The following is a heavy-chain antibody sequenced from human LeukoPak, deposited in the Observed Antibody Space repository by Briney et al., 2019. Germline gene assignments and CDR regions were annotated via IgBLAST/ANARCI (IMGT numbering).Heavy chain of an antibody. V-gene: IGHV4-30-4*08. D-gene: IGHD1-26*01. CDR2: IYYVGST. J-gene: IGHJ5*02. CDR1: GGSISSGDYY. CDR3: ARSNPVGATGWFDP. Sequence: SQTLSLTCTVPGGSISSGDYYWSWIRQPPGKGLECMGYIYYVGSTYYNPSLKSRVTISVDTSKNQFSLMLSSVTAADTAVYYCARSNPVGATGWFDPWGQGTLVTVSS.